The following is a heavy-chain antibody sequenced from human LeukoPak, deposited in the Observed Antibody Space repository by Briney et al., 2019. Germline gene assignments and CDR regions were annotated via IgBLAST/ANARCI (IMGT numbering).Heavy chain of an antibody. Sequence: GGSLRLSCAPSGFTFSRYWVSWVRQAPGKGLEWVANINEDGGEEYYVDSVRGRFTISRDNAKNSLYLQMNSLRAEDTAVYYCARAGDGTAARDYWGQGTLVTVSS. CDR1: GFTFSRYW. J-gene: IGHJ4*02. CDR2: INEDGGEE. CDR3: ARAGDGTAARDY. D-gene: IGHD2-15*01. V-gene: IGHV3-7*01.